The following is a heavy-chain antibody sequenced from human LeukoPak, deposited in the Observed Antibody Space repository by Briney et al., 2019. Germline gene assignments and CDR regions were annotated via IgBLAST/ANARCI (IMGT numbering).Heavy chain of an antibody. CDR1: GGSISSSSYY. J-gene: IGHJ5*02. CDR3: ARDQGPAYDYGDYVWFDP. Sequence: PSETLSLTCTVSGGSISSSSYYWGWIRQPPGKGLEWIGSIYYSGSTYYNPSLKSRVTISVDTSKNQFSLKLSSVTAADTAVYYCARDQGPAYDYGDYVWFDPWGQGTLVTVSS. V-gene: IGHV4-39*07. CDR2: IYYSGST. D-gene: IGHD4-17*01.